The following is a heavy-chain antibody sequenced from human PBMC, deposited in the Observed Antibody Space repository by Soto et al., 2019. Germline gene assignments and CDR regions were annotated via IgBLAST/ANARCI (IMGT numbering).Heavy chain of an antibody. Sequence: LSLTCTVSGGSISDYYWSWIRQPPGQGLEWIGYIYFNGSTNYNPSLKSRVIISIDTSKNQFSLKMTSVTAADTAVYYCARARGANDSKTYYRYWGQGTLVTVSS. J-gene: IGHJ4*02. CDR1: GGSISDYY. V-gene: IGHV4-59*01. CDR2: IYFNGST. D-gene: IGHD3-22*01. CDR3: ARARGANDSKTYYRY.